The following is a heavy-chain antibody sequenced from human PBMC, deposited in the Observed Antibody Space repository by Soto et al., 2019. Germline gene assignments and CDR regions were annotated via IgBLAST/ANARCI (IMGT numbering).Heavy chain of an antibody. Sequence: ASVKVSCKASGYTFTSYGISWVRQAPGQGLEWMGWINAGNGNTKYSQKFQGRVTITRDTSASTAYMELSSLRSEDTAVYYCARDRVGHWNDGGGLPYNWFDPWGQGTLVTVSS. CDR3: ARDRVGHWNDGGGLPYNWFDP. CDR2: INAGNGNT. D-gene: IGHD1-1*01. CDR1: GYTFTSYG. J-gene: IGHJ5*02. V-gene: IGHV1-3*01.